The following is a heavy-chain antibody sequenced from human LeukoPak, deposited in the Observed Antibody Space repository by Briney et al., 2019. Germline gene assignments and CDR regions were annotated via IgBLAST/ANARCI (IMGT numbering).Heavy chain of an antibody. Sequence: GESLKISCKGSGYSFTTYWIAWVRQLPGKGLEWMGIIYPGFSDTRYNPSFQGQLTISADKSISTTYRKWSSLKASDTDMYYCARQADSSILTGYHKGHLDYWGQGTLVTVS. CDR3: ARQADSSILTGYHKGHLDY. D-gene: IGHD3-9*01. V-gene: IGHV5-51*01. CDR2: IYPGFSDT. CDR1: GYSFTTYW. J-gene: IGHJ4*02.